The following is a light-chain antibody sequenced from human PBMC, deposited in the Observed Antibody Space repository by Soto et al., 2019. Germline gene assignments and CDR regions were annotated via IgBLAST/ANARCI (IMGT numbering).Light chain of an antibody. CDR1: QSISSN. J-gene: IGKJ3*01. CDR3: QQYNNWPLL. Sequence: EIVMTQSPATLSVSPGERATLSCRPSQSISSNLAWYQQKPGQAPRLLIYGASTRATGIPARFSGSGSGTEFTLTISSLQSEDFAVYYCQQYNNWPLLFGPGTKVDIK. V-gene: IGKV3-15*01. CDR2: GAS.